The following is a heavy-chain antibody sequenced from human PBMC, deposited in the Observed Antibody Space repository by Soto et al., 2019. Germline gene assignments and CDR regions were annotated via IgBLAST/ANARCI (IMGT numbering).Heavy chain of an antibody. J-gene: IGHJ6*02. CDR3: AREAGSSSPHTRYYYYYYGMDV. V-gene: IGHV1-18*04. Sequence: SVKVSCKASGYTFTSYGISSVRQAPGQGLEWMGWISAYNGNTNYAQKLQGRVTMTTDTSTSTAYMELRSLRSDDTAVYYCAREAGSSSPHTRYYYYYYGMDVWGQGTTVTVSS. D-gene: IGHD6-6*01. CDR1: GYTFTSYG. CDR2: ISAYNGNT.